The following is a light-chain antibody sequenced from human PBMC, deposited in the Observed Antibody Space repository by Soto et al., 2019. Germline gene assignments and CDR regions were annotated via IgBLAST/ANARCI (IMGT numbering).Light chain of an antibody. CDR3: QQYNSYAWT. V-gene: IGKV1-5*01. CDR1: QSISSW. J-gene: IGKJ1*01. Sequence: DIQMTLSPSTLSASVGDRVTITFRASQSISSWLAWYQQKPGKAPKLLIYDASSLESGVPSRFSGSGSGTEFTLTISSLQPDDFATYYCQQYNSYAWTFGQGTKVDIK. CDR2: DAS.